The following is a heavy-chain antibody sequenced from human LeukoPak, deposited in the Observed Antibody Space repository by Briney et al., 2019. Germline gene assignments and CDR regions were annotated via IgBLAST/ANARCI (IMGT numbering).Heavy chain of an antibody. CDR1: GFTFSSYA. V-gene: IGHV3-23*01. CDR2: ISGSGGST. D-gene: IGHD3-10*01. Sequence: PGGSLRLSCAASGFTFSSYAMSWVRQAPGKGLEWVSAISGSGGSTYYADSVKGRFTISRDKSKNTLYLQMNSLRAEDTAVYYCAKEEWGFGEFPLFMDVWGKGTTVTISS. J-gene: IGHJ6*03. CDR3: AKEEWGFGEFPLFMDV.